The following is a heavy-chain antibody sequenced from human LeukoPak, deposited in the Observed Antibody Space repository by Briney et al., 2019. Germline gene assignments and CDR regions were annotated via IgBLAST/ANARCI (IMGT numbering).Heavy chain of an antibody. D-gene: IGHD5-24*01. CDR3: AREGVGYGNAFDI. CDR1: GFTFGNYL. V-gene: IGHV3-30-3*01. Sequence: GGSLRLSCAASGFTFGNYLMHWVRQAPGKGLEWVAVISYGGSTKHYADSVKGRFTISRDNSKNTLYLQMNSLRAEDMAVYYCAREGVGYGNAFDIWGQGTMVTVSS. J-gene: IGHJ3*02. CDR2: ISYGGSTK.